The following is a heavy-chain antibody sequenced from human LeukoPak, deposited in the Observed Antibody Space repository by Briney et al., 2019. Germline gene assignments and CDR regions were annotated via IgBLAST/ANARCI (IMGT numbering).Heavy chain of an antibody. CDR2: IYYSGST. Sequence: KSSETLSLTCTVSGGSISSYYWSWIRQPPGKGLEWVGYIYYSGSTNYNPSLKSRVTISVDTSKNQFSLKLSSVTVADTAVYYCARGREQQLFDYWGQGTLVTVSS. CDR3: ARGREQQLFDY. D-gene: IGHD6-13*01. CDR1: GGSISSYY. J-gene: IGHJ4*02. V-gene: IGHV4-59*01.